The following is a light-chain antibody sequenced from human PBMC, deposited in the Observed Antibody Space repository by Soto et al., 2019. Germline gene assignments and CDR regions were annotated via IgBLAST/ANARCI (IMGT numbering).Light chain of an antibody. CDR2: AAS. V-gene: IGKV1-39*01. CDR1: QSIRTY. CDR3: QQSYSTPCT. J-gene: IGKJ3*01. Sequence: DIQMTQSPSSLSASVGDRITITCRTSQSIRTYLNWFHQKPGKAPKLLIFAASSLQGGVPSRFSGSGSGTDFTLTISSLQPEDFATYYCQQSYSTPCTFGPGTKVDIK.